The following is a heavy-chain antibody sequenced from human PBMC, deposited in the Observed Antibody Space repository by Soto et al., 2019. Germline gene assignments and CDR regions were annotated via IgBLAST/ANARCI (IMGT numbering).Heavy chain of an antibody. CDR1: GDSVSSNSAA. CDR3: ARVRGAVAGYFDY. Sequence: SQTLSLTFAISGDSVSSNSAAWNWIRPSPSRGLEWLGRTYYRSKWYNDYAVSVKSRITINPDTSKNQFSLQLNSVTPEDTAVYYCARVRGAVAGYFDYWGQGTLVTVSS. J-gene: IGHJ4*02. V-gene: IGHV6-1*01. CDR2: TYYRSKWYN. D-gene: IGHD6-19*01.